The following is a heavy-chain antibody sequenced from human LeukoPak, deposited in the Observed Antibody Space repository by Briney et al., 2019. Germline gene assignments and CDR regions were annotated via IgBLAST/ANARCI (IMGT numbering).Heavy chain of an antibody. CDR1: GFTFSSYA. V-gene: IGHV3-23*01. J-gene: IGHJ3*02. D-gene: IGHD2-21*02. CDR3: ARTRGDWGESMAFDI. CDR2: ISGSGGST. Sequence: GGSLRLSCAASGFTFSSYAMSWVRQAPGKGLEWVSAISGSGGSTYYADSVKGRFTISRDNSKNTLYLQMNGLRAEDTAVYYCARTRGDWGESMAFDIWGQGTMVTVSS.